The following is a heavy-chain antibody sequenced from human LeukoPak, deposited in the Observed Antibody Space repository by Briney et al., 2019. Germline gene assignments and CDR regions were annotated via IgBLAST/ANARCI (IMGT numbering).Heavy chain of an antibody. CDR3: ATTPGAYYYYHMDV. CDR1: GFTFSTYV. J-gene: IGHJ6*02. Sequence: GGSLRLSYAASGFTFSTYVMTWVRQAPGKGLEWVSAILGSGGGIYYTDSVKGRFTISRDNSKNTLYLQMNSLRAEDTAVYYCATTPGAYYYYHMDVWGQGTTVTVSS. D-gene: IGHD3-10*01. V-gene: IGHV3-23*01. CDR2: ILGSGGGI.